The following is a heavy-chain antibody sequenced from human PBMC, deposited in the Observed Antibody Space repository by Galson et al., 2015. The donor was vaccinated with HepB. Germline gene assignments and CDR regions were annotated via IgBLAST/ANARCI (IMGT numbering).Heavy chain of an antibody. D-gene: IGHD2/OR15-2a*01. CDR2: IFSDGRT. CDR1: GFTVNSTY. CDR3: AKNSWFES. J-gene: IGHJ5*01. Sequence: SLRLSCAVSGFTVNSTYINWVRQAPNKGLEWVSVIFSDGRTFYADSLQGRFRVFRDNFENTLHLQMDSLGVEDTATYYRAKNSWFESWGQGTLVTVAS. V-gene: IGHV3-66*01.